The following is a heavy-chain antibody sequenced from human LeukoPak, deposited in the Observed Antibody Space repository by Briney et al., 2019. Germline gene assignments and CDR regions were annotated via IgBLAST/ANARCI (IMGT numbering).Heavy chain of an antibody. Sequence: PSGTLSLTCAVSGGSITTSNWWSWVRQPPGKGLEWIGEIYPSGSTNYDPSLKSRVTISVDKSKNQFSLKLTSVTAADTAVYYCARDRYCSGTRCLYGMDVWGKGTTVTVSS. V-gene: IGHV4-4*02. CDR1: GGSITTSNW. D-gene: IGHD2-2*01. CDR2: IYPSGST. CDR3: ARDRYCSGTRCLYGMDV. J-gene: IGHJ6*04.